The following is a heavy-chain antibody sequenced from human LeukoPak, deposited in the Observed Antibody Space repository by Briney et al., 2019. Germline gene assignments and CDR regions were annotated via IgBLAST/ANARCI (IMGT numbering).Heavy chain of an antibody. CDR2: IYYSGST. CDR1: GGSISSSSYY. CDR3: ARTVRAVYFDY. V-gene: IGHV4-39*01. D-gene: IGHD4-17*01. Sequence: PSETLSLTCTVSGGSISSSSYYWGWIRQPPGKGLEWIGSIYYSGSTYYNPSLKSRVTISVDTSKNQFSLKLSSVTAADTAVYYCARTVRAVYFDYWGQGTLVTVSS. J-gene: IGHJ4*02.